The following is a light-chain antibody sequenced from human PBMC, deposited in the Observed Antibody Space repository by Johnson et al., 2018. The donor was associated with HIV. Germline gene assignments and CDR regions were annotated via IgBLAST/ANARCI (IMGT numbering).Light chain of an antibody. Sequence: QSVLTQPPSVSAAPGQKVTISCSGSSSNIGNNYVSWYQQLPGTAPKLLIYESNKRPSGIPDRFSGSKSGTSATLGITGLQTGDEADYYCGTWDDSLSALYVLGTGTKVTVL. CDR1: SSNIGNNY. CDR3: GTWDDSLSALYV. CDR2: ESN. J-gene: IGLJ1*01. V-gene: IGLV1-51*02.